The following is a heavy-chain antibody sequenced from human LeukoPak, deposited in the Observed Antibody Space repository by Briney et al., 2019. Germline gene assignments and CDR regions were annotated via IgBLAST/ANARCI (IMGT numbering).Heavy chain of an antibody. V-gene: IGHV3-43D*03. J-gene: IGHJ4*02. CDR2: ISWDGGST. D-gene: IGHD3-22*01. CDR1: GFTFDDYA. Sequence: GGSLRLSCAASGFTFDDYALHWVCQAPGKGLEWVSLISWDGGSTYYADSVKGRFTISRDNSKNSLYLQMNSLRAEDTALYYCARDRNYYDSSGYFDYWGQGTLVTVSS. CDR3: ARDRNYYDSSGYFDY.